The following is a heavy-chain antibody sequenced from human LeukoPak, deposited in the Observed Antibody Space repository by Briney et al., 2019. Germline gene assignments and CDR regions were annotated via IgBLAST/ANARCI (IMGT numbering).Heavy chain of an antibody. CDR3: VRRSNRSGSPLRD. CDR1: GYSISSGYY. D-gene: IGHD3-10*01. CDR2: IYHSGST. J-gene: IGHJ4*02. Sequence: SETLSLTCTVSGYSISSGYYWGWIRQPPGKGLEWIGSIYHSGSTYYNPSLKSRVTISVDTSKNQFSLKLSSVTAADTAVYYCVRRSNRSGSPLRDWGRGTLVTVSS. V-gene: IGHV4-38-2*02.